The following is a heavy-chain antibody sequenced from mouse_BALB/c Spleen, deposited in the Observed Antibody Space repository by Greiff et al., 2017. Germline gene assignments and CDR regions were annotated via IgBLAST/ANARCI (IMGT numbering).Heavy chain of an antibody. Sequence: VQLQQSGPELVKPGASVKVSCKASGYAFTSYNMYWVKQSHGKSLEWIGYIDPYNGGTSYNQKFKGKATLTVDKSSSTAYMHLNSLTSEDSAVYYCARRGYYYYGSSYYAMDYWGQGTSVTVSS. D-gene: IGHD1-1*01. CDR1: GYAFTSYN. CDR3: ARRGYYYYGSSYYAMDY. J-gene: IGHJ4*01. V-gene: IGHV1S135*01. CDR2: IDPYNGGT.